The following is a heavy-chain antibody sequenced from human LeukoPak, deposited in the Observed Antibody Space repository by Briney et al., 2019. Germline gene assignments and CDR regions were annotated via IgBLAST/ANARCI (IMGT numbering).Heavy chain of an antibody. Sequence: GGSLRLSCAASGFTFSCYAMSWVRQAPGKRLEWVSVISGIGGITYYSDSVKGRFTISRDNSKNTLYLQMNSLRPDDTAVYYCAKDRYGSVAGTSGDYWGQGTLVTVSS. V-gene: IGHV3-23*01. CDR2: ISGIGGIT. D-gene: IGHD6-19*01. CDR1: GFTFSCYA. CDR3: AKDRYGSVAGTSGDY. J-gene: IGHJ4*02.